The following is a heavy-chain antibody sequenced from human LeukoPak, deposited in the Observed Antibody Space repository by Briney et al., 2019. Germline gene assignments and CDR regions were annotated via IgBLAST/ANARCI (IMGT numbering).Heavy chain of an antibody. V-gene: IGHV4-34*01. J-gene: IGHJ5*02. CDR3: ARATVYYDFWSGYSSWFDP. CDR1: GGSFSGYY. D-gene: IGHD3-3*01. Sequence: SETLSLTCAVYGGSFSGYYWSWIRQPPGKGLEWIGEINHSGSTNYNPSLKSRVTISVDTSKNQFSLKLSSVTAAATAVYYCARATVYYDFWSGYSSWFDPWGQGTLVTVSS. CDR2: INHSGST.